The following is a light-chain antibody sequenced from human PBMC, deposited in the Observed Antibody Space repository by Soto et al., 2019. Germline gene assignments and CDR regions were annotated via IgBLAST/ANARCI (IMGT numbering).Light chain of an antibody. J-gene: IGKJ5*01. CDR3: MQALQTPIT. CDR2: LGS. V-gene: IGKV2-28*01. Sequence: DIVMTQSPLSLPVTPGEPASISCRSSQSLLHSNGYNYLDWYLQKPGQSPQLLIYLGSNRASGVPDRFGGSGSGTDFTLKISRVEAEDVAVYYCMQALQTPITFGQGTRLEIK. CDR1: QSLLHSNGYNY.